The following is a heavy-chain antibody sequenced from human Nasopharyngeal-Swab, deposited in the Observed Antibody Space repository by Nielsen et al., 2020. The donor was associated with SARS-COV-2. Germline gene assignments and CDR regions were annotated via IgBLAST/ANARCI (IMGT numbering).Heavy chain of an antibody. D-gene: IGHD5-24*01. V-gene: IGHV1-2*02. CDR2: INPNSGGT. CDR3: ARAREMATGDY. CDR1: GYTFTSYG. Sequence: ASVKVSCKASGYTFTSYGISWVRQAPGQGLEWMGWINPNSGGTNYAQKFQGRVTMTRDTSISTAYMELSRLRSDDTAVYYCARAREMATGDYWGQGTLVTVSS. J-gene: IGHJ4*02.